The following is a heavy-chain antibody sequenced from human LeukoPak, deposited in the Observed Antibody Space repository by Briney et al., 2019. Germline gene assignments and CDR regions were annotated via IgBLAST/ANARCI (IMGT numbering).Heavy chain of an antibody. CDR3: AKDWFYGDLRGYFDY. Sequence: PGGSLRLSCAASGFTFSSYGMHWVRQAPGKGLEWVAFIRYDGSNKYYADSVKGRFTISRDDSKNTLYLQMNSLRAEDTAVYYCAKDWFYGDLRGYFDYWGQGTLVTVSS. J-gene: IGHJ4*02. CDR1: GFTFSSYG. V-gene: IGHV3-30*02. D-gene: IGHD4-17*01. CDR2: IRYDGSNK.